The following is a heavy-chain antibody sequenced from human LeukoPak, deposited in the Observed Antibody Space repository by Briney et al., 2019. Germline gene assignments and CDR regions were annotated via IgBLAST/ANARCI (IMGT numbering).Heavy chain of an antibody. V-gene: IGHV3-30*02. CDR2: IRYDGSNK. D-gene: IGHD3-22*01. Sequence: PGGSLRLSCAASGFTFSSYSMNWVRQAPGKGLEWVAFIRYDGSNKYYADSVKGRLTISRDNSKNTLYLQMNSLRAEDTAVYYCAKDLPLYYYDSSGYYGSSMDVWGKGTTVTVSS. CDR1: GFTFSSYS. J-gene: IGHJ6*03. CDR3: AKDLPLYYYDSSGYYGSSMDV.